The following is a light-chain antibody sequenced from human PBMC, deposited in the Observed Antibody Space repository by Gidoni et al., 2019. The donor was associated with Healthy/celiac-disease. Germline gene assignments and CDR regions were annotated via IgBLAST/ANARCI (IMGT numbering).Light chain of an antibody. CDR2: AAS. CDR1: QGISSY. CDR3: QQYYSYPYT. V-gene: IGKV1-8*01. Sequence: AIRITHSPSSLSASTGDRVTITCRASQGISSYLAWYQQKPGKAPKLLIYAASTLQSGVPSRFSGSGSGTDFTLTISCLQSEDFATYYCQQYYSYPYTFGQXTKLEIK. J-gene: IGKJ2*01.